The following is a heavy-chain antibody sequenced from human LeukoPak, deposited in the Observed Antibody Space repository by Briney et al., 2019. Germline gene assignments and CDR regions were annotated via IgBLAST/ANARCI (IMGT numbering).Heavy chain of an antibody. Sequence: SEXLSLTCAVYGGSFSGYYWSWIRQPPGKGLEWIGEINHSGSPNSHPSLKSRVTISVDTSKSQFSLKLSSVTAADTAVYYCARGHKQWLLVIPFDYWGQGTLVTVSS. CDR3: ARGHKQWLLVIPFDY. CDR2: INHSGSP. D-gene: IGHD6-19*01. V-gene: IGHV4-34*01. CDR1: GGSFSGYY. J-gene: IGHJ4*02.